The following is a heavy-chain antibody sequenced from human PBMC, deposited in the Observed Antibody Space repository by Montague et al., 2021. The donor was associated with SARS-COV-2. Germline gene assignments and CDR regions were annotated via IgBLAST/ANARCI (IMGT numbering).Heavy chain of an antibody. CDR3: ARITEVVPFDF. Sequence: SETLFLTCTVSGASITDFYWSWIRQPPGKGLQWVGYVHHSGITNYNPSLKSRVTISIDTPKSRFSLNLRSVTAADTAVYFCARITEVVPFDFWGRGTLVSVSS. V-gene: IGHV4-59*01. CDR2: VHHSGIT. CDR1: GASITDFY. D-gene: IGHD2-15*01. J-gene: IGHJ4*02.